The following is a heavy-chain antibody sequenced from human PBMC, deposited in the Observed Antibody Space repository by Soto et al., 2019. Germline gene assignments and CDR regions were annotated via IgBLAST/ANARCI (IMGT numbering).Heavy chain of an antibody. J-gene: IGHJ4*02. CDR1: GFTFSSYW. Sequence: EVQLVESGGGLVQPGGSLRLSCAASGFTFSSYWMHWVRQVPGKGLLWVSRINGDGSTTNYADSVKGRFTISRDNAENTLYLQMNSLRADDTAVYYCARDKSNWNDAGDYWGQGTLVTVSS. D-gene: IGHD1-20*01. V-gene: IGHV3-74*01. CDR2: INGDGSTT. CDR3: ARDKSNWNDAGDY.